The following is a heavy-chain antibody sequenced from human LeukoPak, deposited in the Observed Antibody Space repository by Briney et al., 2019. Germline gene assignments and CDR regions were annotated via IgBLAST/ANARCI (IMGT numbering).Heavy chain of an antibody. J-gene: IGHJ4*02. D-gene: IGHD5-18*01. CDR1: GGSISSYY. V-gene: IGHV4-59*08. Sequence: SETLSLTCTVSGGSISSYYWSWIRQPPGKGLEWIGYIYYSGSTNYNPSLKSRVTISVDTSKNQFSLKLSSVTAADTAVYYCARHDGYSYGFYLFDYWGQGTLVTVSS. CDR2: IYYSGST. CDR3: ARHDGYSYGFYLFDY.